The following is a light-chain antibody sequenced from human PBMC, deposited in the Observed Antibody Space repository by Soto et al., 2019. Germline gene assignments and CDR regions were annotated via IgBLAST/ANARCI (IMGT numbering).Light chain of an antibody. CDR2: GAS. CDR3: QHYDNWPPWT. V-gene: IGKV3-15*01. Sequence: EIVMTQSPATLSVSPGERATLSCRASQSVSSNLAWYQQKPGQAPRLLIYGASTRATGIPGRFSGSGSGIEFTLTISSLQSEDFAVYYCQHYDNWPPWTFGQGTKVEIK. CDR1: QSVSSN. J-gene: IGKJ1*01.